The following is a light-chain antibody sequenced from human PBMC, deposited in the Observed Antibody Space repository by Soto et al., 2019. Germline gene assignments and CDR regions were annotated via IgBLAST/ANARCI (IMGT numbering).Light chain of an antibody. CDR3: QQTYRTPRT. Sequence: DIQMTQSPSSLSASVGDRVTITCRASQSISSYLNWYQQKPGKAPKVLIYAASTLHSWVPSRFSGRGSGTDFALIIISLQSEDFATYYCQQTYRTPRTFGQGTKVEI. CDR1: QSISSY. J-gene: IGKJ1*01. CDR2: AAS. V-gene: IGKV1-39*01.